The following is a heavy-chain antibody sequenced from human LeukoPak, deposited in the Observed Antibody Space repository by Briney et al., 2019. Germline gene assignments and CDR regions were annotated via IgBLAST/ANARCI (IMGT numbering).Heavy chain of an antibody. J-gene: IGHJ5*02. V-gene: IGHV5-51*01. Sequence: WMAIINPGDSDTRYSPSFQGQVTISADKSISTVYLQWGSLKASDTAMYYCARQPGAGWFDHWGQGTLVTVSS. CDR3: ARQPGAGWFDH. CDR2: INPGDSDT. D-gene: IGHD3-10*01.